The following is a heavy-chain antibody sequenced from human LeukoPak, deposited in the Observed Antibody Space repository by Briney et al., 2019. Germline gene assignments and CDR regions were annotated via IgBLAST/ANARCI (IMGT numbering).Heavy chain of an antibody. CDR2: IYYSGST. CDR3: ARLFREYSYGTRGPDY. J-gene: IGHJ4*02. Sequence: PSETLSLTCTVSGGSISSSSYYWGWIRQPPGKGLEWIGGIYYSGSTYYNPSLKSRVTISVDTSKNQFSLKLSSVTAADTAVYYCARLFREYSYGTRGPDYWGQGTLVTVSS. D-gene: IGHD5-18*01. CDR1: GGSISSSSYY. V-gene: IGHV4-39*01.